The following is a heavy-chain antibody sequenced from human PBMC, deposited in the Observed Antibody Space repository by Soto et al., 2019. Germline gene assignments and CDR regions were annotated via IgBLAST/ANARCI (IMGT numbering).Heavy chain of an antibody. CDR2: ISGSGGST. CDR3: AKDYNARVTTVGLRYNWFDP. J-gene: IGHJ5*02. V-gene: IGHV3-23*01. Sequence: VGSLRLSCAASGFTFSSYAMSWVRQAPGKGLEWVSAISGSGGSTYYADSVKGRFTISRDNSKNTLYLQMNSLRAEDTAVYYCAKDYNARVTTVGLRYNWFDPWGQGTLVTVSS. D-gene: IGHD4-4*01. CDR1: GFTFSSYA.